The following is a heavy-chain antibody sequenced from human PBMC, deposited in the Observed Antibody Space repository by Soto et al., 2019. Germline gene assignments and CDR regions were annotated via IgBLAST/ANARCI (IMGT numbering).Heavy chain of an antibody. CDR3: ARIPRYSFPTADDLDS. CDR2: ITPIYPTT. D-gene: IGHD5-18*01. J-gene: IGHJ4*02. V-gene: IGHV1-69*13. Sequence: ASVKVSCKASGGTFYTYTFSWVRQAPGQGLEWMGSITPIYPTTNYAEKFQGRLTVTADGSTNTAYMELNSLTSEDTAVYYCARIPRYSFPTADDLDSWGQGTLVTVSS. CDR1: GGTFYTYT.